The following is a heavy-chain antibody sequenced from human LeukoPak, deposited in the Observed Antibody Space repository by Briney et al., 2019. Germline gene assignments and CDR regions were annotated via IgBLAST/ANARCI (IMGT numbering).Heavy chain of an antibody. CDR3: TTRVINTFGGVVDHDR. CDR1: GFSFSIAW. D-gene: IGHD3-16*02. Sequence: GGSLRLSCTASGFSFSIAWMNWVRQAPGKGLEWVGRSKSKAVGGAIDYAAPVKGRFTISRDDSKSTLYLQMNSLKTEDTAVYYCTTRVINTFGGVVDHDRWGQGTLVTVSA. J-gene: IGHJ5*02. CDR2: SKSKAVGGAI. V-gene: IGHV3-15*07.